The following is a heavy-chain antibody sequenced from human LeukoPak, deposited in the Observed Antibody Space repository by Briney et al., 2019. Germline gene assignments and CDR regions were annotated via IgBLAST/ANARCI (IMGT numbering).Heavy chain of an antibody. CDR2: INPNSGGT. Sequence: ASVKVSRKASGYTFTGYYMHWVRQAPGQGLEWMGWINPNSGGTNYAQKFQGRVTMTRDTSISTAYMELSRLRSDDTAVYYCARIPYDYVWGSYRLNPYYFDYWGQGTLVTVSS. J-gene: IGHJ4*02. CDR3: ARIPYDYVWGSYRLNPYYFDY. D-gene: IGHD3-16*02. CDR1: GYTFTGYY. V-gene: IGHV1-2*02.